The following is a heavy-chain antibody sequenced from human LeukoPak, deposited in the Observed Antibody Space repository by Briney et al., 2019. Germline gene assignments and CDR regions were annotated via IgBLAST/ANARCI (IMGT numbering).Heavy chain of an antibody. CDR2: FDLEDGET. Sequence: ASVKVSCKVSGYTLTELSMHWVRQAPGEGLEWVGGFDLEDGETVYAQKFQGRVTMTEDTSSDTAYMDLSSLRSEDTAVYYCATAFRNYDFWSGPGFDYWGQGTLVTVSS. CDR3: ATAFRNYDFWSGPGFDY. CDR1: GYTLTELS. V-gene: IGHV1-24*01. J-gene: IGHJ4*02. D-gene: IGHD3-3*01.